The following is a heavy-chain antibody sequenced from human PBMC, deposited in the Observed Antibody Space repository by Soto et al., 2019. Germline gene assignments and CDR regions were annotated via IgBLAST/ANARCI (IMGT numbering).Heavy chain of an antibody. CDR2: IYHSGST. CDR1: GGSISSGGYS. CDR3: ARVPGP. J-gene: IGHJ5*02. D-gene: IGHD7-27*01. V-gene: IGHV4-30-2*01. Sequence: SETLSLTCAVSGGSISSGGYSWSWIRQPPGKGLEWIGYIYHSGSTYYNPSFKSRVTISVDRSKNQFSLKLSSVTAADTAVYYCARVPGPWGQGTLVTVSS.